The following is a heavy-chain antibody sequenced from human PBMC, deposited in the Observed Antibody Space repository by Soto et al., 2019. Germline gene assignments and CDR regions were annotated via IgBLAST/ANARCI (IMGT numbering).Heavy chain of an antibody. D-gene: IGHD1-7*01. CDR3: AKDLSITGTTSPVDGMDV. Sequence: GGSLRLSCAASGFTFSSYAMSWVRQAPGKGLEWVSAISGSGGSTYYADSVKGRFTISRDNSKNTLYLQMNSLRAEDTAVYYCAKDLSITGTTSPVDGMDVWGQGTTVTVSS. CDR1: GFTFSSYA. V-gene: IGHV3-23*01. CDR2: ISGSGGST. J-gene: IGHJ6*02.